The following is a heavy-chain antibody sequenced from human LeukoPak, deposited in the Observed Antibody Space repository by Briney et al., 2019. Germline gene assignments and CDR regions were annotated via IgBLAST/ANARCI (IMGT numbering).Heavy chain of an antibody. V-gene: IGHV4-34*01. Sequence: SETLSLTCAVYGGSFSGYYWSWIRQPPGKGLEWIGEINHSGSTNYNPSLKSGVTISEDTSKNQFYLNLSSVTAADTAVYYCARRYYYNLGSFPFDFWGQGTLVTVSS. CDR1: GGSFSGYY. J-gene: IGHJ4*02. D-gene: IGHD3-10*01. CDR3: ARRYYYNLGSFPFDF. CDR2: INHSGST.